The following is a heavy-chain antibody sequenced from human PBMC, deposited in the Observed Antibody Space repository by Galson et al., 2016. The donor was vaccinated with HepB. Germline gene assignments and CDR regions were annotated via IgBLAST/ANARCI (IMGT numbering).Heavy chain of an antibody. D-gene: IGHD3-16*01. V-gene: IGHV3-15*01. J-gene: IGHJ2*01. Sequence: SLRLSCAASGVTFSDVWMTWVRQAPGKGLEWVGHIKTKIEGETTNFAAPVQGRFSIPRDDSKKTVYLHMNSLKTEDTAIYLCATVDNNVRGTDWYFDLWGRGILLTVSS. CDR1: GVTFSDVW. CDR3: ATVDNNVRGTDWYFDL. CDR2: IKTKIEGETT.